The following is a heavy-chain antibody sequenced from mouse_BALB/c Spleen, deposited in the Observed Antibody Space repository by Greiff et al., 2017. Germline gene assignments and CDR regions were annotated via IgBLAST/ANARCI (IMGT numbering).Heavy chain of an antibody. V-gene: IGHV1-54*01. D-gene: IGHD2-3*01. CDR1: GYAFTNYL. CDR2: INPGSGGT. Sequence: VKLMESGAELVRPGTSVKVSCKASGYAFTNYLIEWVKQRPGQGLEWIGVINPGSGGTNYNEKFKGKATLTADKSSSTAYMQLSSLTSDDSAVYFCAEGYDGYPFAYWGQGTLVTVSA. J-gene: IGHJ3*01. CDR3: AEGYDGYPFAY.